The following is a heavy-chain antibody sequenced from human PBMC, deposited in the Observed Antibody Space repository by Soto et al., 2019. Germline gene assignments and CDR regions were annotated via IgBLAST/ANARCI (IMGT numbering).Heavy chain of an antibody. Sequence: PSETLSLTCAVYGGSFSGYYWSWIRQPPGKGLEWIGEINHSGSTNYNPSLKSRVTISVDTSRNQCSLRLSSVTAADTAVYYCARAPTLQRAFTYWGQGTLVTSPQ. CDR2: INHSGST. D-gene: IGHD1-1*01. V-gene: IGHV4-34*01. CDR3: ARAPTLQRAFTY. CDR1: GGSFSGYY. J-gene: IGHJ4*02.